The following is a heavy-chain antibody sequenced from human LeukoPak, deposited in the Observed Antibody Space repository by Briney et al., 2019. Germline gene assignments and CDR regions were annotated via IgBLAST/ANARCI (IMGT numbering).Heavy chain of an antibody. V-gene: IGHV1-24*01. Sequence: ASVKVSCKVSGYTLTELSMHWVRQAPGKGLEWMGGFYPEDGETIYAQKFQGRVTMTEDTSTDTAYMELSSLRSEDTAVYYCATPDYYDRNGYYFDYWGQGTLVTVSS. CDR1: GYTLTELS. D-gene: IGHD3-22*01. CDR2: FYPEDGET. J-gene: IGHJ4*02. CDR3: ATPDYYDRNGYYFDY.